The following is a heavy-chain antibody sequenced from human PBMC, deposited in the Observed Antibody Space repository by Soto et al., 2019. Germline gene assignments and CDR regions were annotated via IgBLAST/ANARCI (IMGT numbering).Heavy chain of an antibody. CDR1: GDAINRDY. V-gene: IGHV4-59*08. D-gene: IGHD2-21*01. CDR3: ARRTAGDDDGY. CDR2: IYYSGGS. J-gene: IGHJ4*02. Sequence: QVQLQESGPGLVKPSETLSLTCNVSGDAINRDYWSWIRQPQGKGLEWIGYIYYSGGSDYNPSLKSRVTKSLEKSENQFSLSPTSVTAAYTAVYCCARRTAGDDDGYWGQGILVTVSP.